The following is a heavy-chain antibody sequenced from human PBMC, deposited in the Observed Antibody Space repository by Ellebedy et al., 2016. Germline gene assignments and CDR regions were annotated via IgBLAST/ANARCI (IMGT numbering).Heavy chain of an antibody. CDR3: ARDIHWFDY. V-gene: IGHV3-48*01. CDR1: GFPFSSYS. Sequence: GESLKISXAASGFPFSSYSMKWVRQAPGKGLEWVSYISSSSSTILYADSVKGRFTISRDNAKNSLYLQMKSLRAEDTAVYYCARDIHWFDYWGQGTLVIVSS. J-gene: IGHJ4*02. D-gene: IGHD1-1*01. CDR2: ISSSSSTI.